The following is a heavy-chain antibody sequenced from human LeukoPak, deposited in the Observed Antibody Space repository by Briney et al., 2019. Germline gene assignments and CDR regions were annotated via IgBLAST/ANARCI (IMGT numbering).Heavy chain of an antibody. V-gene: IGHV4-34*01. CDR1: GGSFSGYY. D-gene: IGHD3-22*01. Sequence: KTSETLSLTCAVYGGSFSGYYWSWIRQPPGKGLEWIGEINHSGSTNYNPSLKSRVTISVDTSKNQFSLKLSSVTAADTAVYYCARGVGHIRHYYYDSSGYFVYWGQGTLVTVSS. CDR3: ARGVGHIRHYYYDSSGYFVY. CDR2: INHSGST. J-gene: IGHJ4*02.